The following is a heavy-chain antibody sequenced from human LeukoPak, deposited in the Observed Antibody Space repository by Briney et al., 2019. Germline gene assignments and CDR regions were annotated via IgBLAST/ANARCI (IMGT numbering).Heavy chain of an antibody. CDR1: GFAFSGSA. D-gene: IGHD6-19*01. V-gene: IGHV3-73*01. J-gene: IGHJ4*02. CDR3: TRLPLTDIAVAGSDY. CDR2: IRSKANSYAT. Sequence: GGSLSLSCAASGFAFSGSAIHWVRQASGKGLEWVGRIRSKANSYATAYAASVKGRFTISRDDSKNTAYLQMNSLKTEDTAVYYCTRLPLTDIAVAGSDYWGQGTLVTVSS.